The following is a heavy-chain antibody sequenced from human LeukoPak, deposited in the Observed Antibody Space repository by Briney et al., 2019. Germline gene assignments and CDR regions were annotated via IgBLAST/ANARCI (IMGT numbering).Heavy chain of an antibody. J-gene: IGHJ6*02. CDR3: VRAAHYYYYGMDV. CDR1: NYTFASYG. D-gene: IGHD2-15*01. V-gene: IGHV1-3*01. Sequence: GASVKVSCKASNYTFASYGLSWVRQAPGQRLEWMGWINAGNGNTKYSQKFQGRVTITRDTSASTAYMELSSLRSEDTAVYYCVRAAHYYYYGMDVWGQGTTVTVSS. CDR2: INAGNGNT.